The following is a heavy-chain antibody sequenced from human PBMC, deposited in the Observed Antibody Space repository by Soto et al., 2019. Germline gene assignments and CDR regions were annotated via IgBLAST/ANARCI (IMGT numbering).Heavy chain of an antibody. D-gene: IGHD5-18*01. CDR3: ARDRPRTALVRGAFDI. J-gene: IGHJ3*02. CDR2: MSDDVSNR. Sequence: PGGSLRLSCAASGYIFSGYAMYWVRQAPGKGLEWVAVMSDDVSNRYYAASVKGRFIISRDNSKNTLYLQLNSLRAEDKAVYYCARDRPRTALVRGAFDIWGQGTMVTV. V-gene: IGHV3-30-3*01. CDR1: GYIFSGYA.